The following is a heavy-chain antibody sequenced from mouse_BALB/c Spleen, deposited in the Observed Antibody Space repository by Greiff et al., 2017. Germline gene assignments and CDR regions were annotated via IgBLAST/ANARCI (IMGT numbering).Heavy chain of an antibody. CDR1: GYTFTSYV. Sequence: VQLKESGPELVKPGASVKMSCKASGYTFTSYVMHWVKQKPGQGLEWIGYINPYNDGTKYNEKFKGKATLTSDKSSSTAYMELSSLTSEDSAVYYCARTLYYDYAGYYFDYWGQGTTLTVSS. V-gene: IGHV1-14*01. J-gene: IGHJ2*01. D-gene: IGHD2-4*01. CDR2: INPYNDGT. CDR3: ARTLYYDYAGYYFDY.